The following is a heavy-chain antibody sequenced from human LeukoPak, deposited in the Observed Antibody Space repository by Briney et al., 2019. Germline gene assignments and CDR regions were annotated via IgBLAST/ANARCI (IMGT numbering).Heavy chain of an antibody. J-gene: IGHJ4*02. CDR3: AREEGSSGWSFGF. V-gene: IGHV1-2*02. CDR1: GYTFTGYY. Sequence: ASVKVSCKASGYTFTGYYMHWVRQAPGQGLEWMGWINPNSGGTNYAQKFQGRVTMTRDTSISTAYMELSRLRSDDTAVYYYAREEGSSGWSFGFWGQGTLVTVSS. CDR2: INPNSGGT. D-gene: IGHD6-19*01.